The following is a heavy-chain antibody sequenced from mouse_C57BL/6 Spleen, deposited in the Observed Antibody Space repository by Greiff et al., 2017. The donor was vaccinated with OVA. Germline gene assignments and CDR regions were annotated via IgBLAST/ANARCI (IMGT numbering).Heavy chain of an antibody. CDR1: GYSFTGYY. CDR2: INPSTGGT. D-gene: IGHD3-3*01. J-gene: IGHJ3*01. CDR3: ARWRDGFAY. Sequence: VQLQQSGPELVKPGASVKISCKASGYSFTGYYMNWVKQSPEKSLEWIGEINPSTGGTTYNQKFKAKATLTVDKSSSTAYMQLKSLTSEDSAVYYCARWRDGFAYWGQGTLVTVSA. V-gene: IGHV1-42*01.